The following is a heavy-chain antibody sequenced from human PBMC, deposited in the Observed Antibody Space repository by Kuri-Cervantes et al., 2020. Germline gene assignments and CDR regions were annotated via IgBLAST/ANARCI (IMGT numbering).Heavy chain of an antibody. J-gene: IGHJ5*02. V-gene: IGHV3-21*01. CDR3: ARGRQGSGSYYFHNWFDP. Sequence: GESLKISCAASGFMFSIYNMNWVRQPPGKGPEWVSSISGDRNSIYYADSVKGRFTISRDNAKNSLYLQMNSLRDEDTAVYYCARGRQGSGSYYFHNWFDPWGQGTLVTVSS. CDR1: GFMFSIYN. D-gene: IGHD3-10*01. CDR2: ISGDRNSI.